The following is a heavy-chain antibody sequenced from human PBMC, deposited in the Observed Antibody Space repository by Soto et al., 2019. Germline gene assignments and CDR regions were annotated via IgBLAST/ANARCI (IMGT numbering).Heavy chain of an antibody. V-gene: IGHV3-53*01. CDR2: IYSGGST. J-gene: IGHJ3*02. CDR3: ERENWRVHAAFDI. Sequence: AGSIGLSCASSRFPVYINYMALALHTRGKGLEWFSVIYSGGSTYYAYSVKGRFTISRDNSKNTLYLQMNSLRAEDTALYYCERENWRVHAAFDICGQGTMGSVSS. CDR1: RFPVYINY.